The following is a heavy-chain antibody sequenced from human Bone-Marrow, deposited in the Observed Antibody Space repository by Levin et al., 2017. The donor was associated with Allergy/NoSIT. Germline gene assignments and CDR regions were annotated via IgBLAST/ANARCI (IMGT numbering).Heavy chain of an antibody. J-gene: IGHJ3*02. CDR1: GFTFRTSW. CDR2: INEDGSLS. V-gene: IGHV3-7*01. D-gene: IGHD3-22*01. Sequence: GESLKISCAASGFTFRTSWMTWVRQVPGKGLDWVANINEDGSLSRYVDSVEGRFTLSRDNAKNSLYLQMNGLRVEDTAIYYCARDRDYRDTSPLAHYDAFDIWGQGTVVTVSS. CDR3: ARDRDYRDTSPLAHYDAFDI.